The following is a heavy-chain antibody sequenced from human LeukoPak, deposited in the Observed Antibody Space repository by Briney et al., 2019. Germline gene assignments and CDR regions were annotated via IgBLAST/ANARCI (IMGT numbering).Heavy chain of an antibody. Sequence: SETLSLTCTVSGGSISSYYWSWIRQPPGKGLEWIGYIYYSGSTNYNPSLKSRVTISVDTSNNQFSLRLTSVTAADTAVYYCARAAVVVAVALDYWGQGTLVTVSS. CDR1: GGSISSYY. D-gene: IGHD2-15*01. CDR2: IYYSGST. J-gene: IGHJ4*02. CDR3: ARAAVVVAVALDY. V-gene: IGHV4-59*08.